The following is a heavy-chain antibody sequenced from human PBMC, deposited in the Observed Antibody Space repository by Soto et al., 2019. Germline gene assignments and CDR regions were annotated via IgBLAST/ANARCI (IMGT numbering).Heavy chain of an antibody. CDR3: ARGRVAAAGTVDY. D-gene: IGHD6-13*01. CDR1: GYTFTSYD. CDR2: MNPNSGNT. Sequence: ASVKVSCKDSGYTFTSYDINWVRQATGQGLEWIGWMNPNSGNTGNAQKFQGRVTMTRNTSISSAYMERSSLRSEDPAVYYCARGRVAAAGTVDYWGQGTLVTVSS. V-gene: IGHV1-8*01. J-gene: IGHJ4*02.